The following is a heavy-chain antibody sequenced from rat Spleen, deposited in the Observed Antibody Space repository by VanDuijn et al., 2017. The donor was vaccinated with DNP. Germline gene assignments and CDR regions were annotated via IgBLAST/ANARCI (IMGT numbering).Heavy chain of an antibody. Sequence: EVQLVESGGGLVQPGRSMKVSCAASGFSFSDYDMAWVRQAPKRGLEWVASITSSGGRTYYPDSVKGRFTISRDNAKTTLYLQMNSLRSEDTATYYCAIYYYSGDNWSGYWGQGTLVTVSS. D-gene: IGHD1-1*01. V-gene: IGHV5-25*01. CDR3: AIYYYSGDNWSGY. J-gene: IGHJ3*01. CDR2: ITSSGGRT. CDR1: GFSFSDYD.